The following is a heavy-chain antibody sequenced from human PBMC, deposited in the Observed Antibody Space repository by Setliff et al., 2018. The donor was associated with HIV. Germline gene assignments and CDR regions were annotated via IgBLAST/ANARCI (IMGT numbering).Heavy chain of an antibody. CDR1: GGTFSKDA. CDR3: ARDEGMTTRRGRFDP. V-gene: IGHV1-69*13. CDR2: IIPIFSTT. D-gene: IGHD4-4*01. J-gene: IGHJ5*02. Sequence: SVKVSCKASGGTFSKDAINWVREAPGQGLEWMGGIIPIFSTTTYAQKFQGRVTITADESTSTVYMELGSLRSDDTAVYYCARDEGMTTRRGRFDPWGQGALVTAPQ.